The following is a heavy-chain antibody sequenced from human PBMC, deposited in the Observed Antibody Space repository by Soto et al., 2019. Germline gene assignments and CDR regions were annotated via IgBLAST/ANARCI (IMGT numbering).Heavy chain of an antibody. D-gene: IGHD3-3*01. CDR1: GYTFTSYG. J-gene: IGHJ6*02. CDR3: ARDLTGDFAPYYYYGMDV. Sequence: GASVKVSCKASGYTFTSYGISCVRQATGQGLEWMGWISAYNGNTNYAQKLQGRVTMTTDTSTSTAYMELRSLRSDDTAVYYCARDLTGDFAPYYYYGMDVWGQGTTVTVSS. CDR2: ISAYNGNT. V-gene: IGHV1-18*01.